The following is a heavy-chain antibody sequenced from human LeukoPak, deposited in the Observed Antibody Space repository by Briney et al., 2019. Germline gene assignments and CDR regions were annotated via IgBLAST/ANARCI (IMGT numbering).Heavy chain of an antibody. CDR3: ARKTVAGLFDP. CDR2: INSDGSST. D-gene: IGHD6-19*01. J-gene: IGHJ5*02. V-gene: IGHV3-74*01. CDR1: GFTFSSYW. Sequence: PGGSLRLSCAASGFTFSSYWMHWVRQAPGKGLVWVSHINSDGSSTNYADSVKGRFTISRDNAKNTLYLQMNSLRAEDTAVYYCARKTVAGLFDPWGQGTLVTVAS.